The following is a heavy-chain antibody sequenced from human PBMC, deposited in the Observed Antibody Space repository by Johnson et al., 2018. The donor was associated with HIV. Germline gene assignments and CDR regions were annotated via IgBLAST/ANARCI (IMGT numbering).Heavy chain of an antibody. Sequence: VQVVESGGGLVHPGGSLRLSCAASGFTFSDHDMHWVRQTEGIGLEWVSAIGTIGDTHYHGSVKGRFTISRENATNFLYLQMNSLAAGDTAGYYCARGRPGGPNLLDAAGNDAFDIWGQGTMVTVSS. V-gene: IGHV3-13*01. J-gene: IGHJ3*02. CDR2: IGTIGDT. CDR1: GFTFSDHD. D-gene: IGHD6-13*01. CDR3: ARGRPGGPNLLDAAGNDAFDI.